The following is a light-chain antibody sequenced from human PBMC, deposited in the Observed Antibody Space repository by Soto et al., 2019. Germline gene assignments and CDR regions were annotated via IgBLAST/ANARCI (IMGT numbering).Light chain of an antibody. V-gene: IGKV2-30*01. Sequence: DVVLTQSPLSLPVTLGQPASISCRSDESLVYYNGETYLNWFQQRQGQSPRRLISKVSNRDSGVPDRFSGSGSGTDFTLKISRVDAEDVGLYYCMQGSHWPYTFGQGTKVEIK. CDR2: KVS. J-gene: IGKJ2*01. CDR3: MQGSHWPYT. CDR1: ESLVYYNGETY.